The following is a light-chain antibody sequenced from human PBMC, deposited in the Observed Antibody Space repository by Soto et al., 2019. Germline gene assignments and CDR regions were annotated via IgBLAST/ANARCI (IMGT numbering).Light chain of an antibody. J-gene: IGKJ1*01. V-gene: IGKV1-5*03. CDR3: QYYNNYCWT. Sequence: DIQLTQSPSTLSASVGDRVTITCRASQSISSWLAWYQQKPGKAPKFLIYKTSNLDSGVPSRFSGSGSGTEFTLTISSLQPDDFATYYCQYYNNYCWTFGQGTKVEIK. CDR2: KTS. CDR1: QSISSW.